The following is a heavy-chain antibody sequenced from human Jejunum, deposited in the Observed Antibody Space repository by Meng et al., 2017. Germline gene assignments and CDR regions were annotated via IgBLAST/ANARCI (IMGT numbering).Heavy chain of an antibody. V-gene: IGHV1-3*01. CDR1: GYSFTSHV. J-gene: IGHJ4*02. CDR3: ARAASSSTWYDY. D-gene: IGHD6-13*01. Sequence: ASVKVSCKASGYSFTSHVMHWVRQAPGERPEWVARINAADGSTKYSQKFQGTVTITRDTSANIVYMEVNSLRSEDTGVYYCARAASSSTWYDYWGQGTLVTVSS. CDR2: INAADGST.